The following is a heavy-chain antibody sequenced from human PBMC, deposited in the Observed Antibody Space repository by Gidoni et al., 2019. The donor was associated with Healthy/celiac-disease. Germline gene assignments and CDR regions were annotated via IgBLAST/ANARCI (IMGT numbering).Heavy chain of an antibody. Sequence: QVQLQQWGAGLLKPSETLSLTCAVYGGSFSGYYWSWIRQPPGKGLEWIGEINHSGSTNYNPSLKSRVTISVDTSKNQFSLKLSSVTAADTAVYYCARGAGYSSSWYRGWGQGTLVTVSS. CDR1: GGSFSGYY. D-gene: IGHD6-13*01. CDR2: INHSGST. V-gene: IGHV4-34*01. CDR3: ARGAGYSSSWYRG. J-gene: IGHJ4*02.